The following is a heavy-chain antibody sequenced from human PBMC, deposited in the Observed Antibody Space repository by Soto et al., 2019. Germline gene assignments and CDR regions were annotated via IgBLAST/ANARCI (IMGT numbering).Heavy chain of an antibody. CDR3: ARDGGILRFLEWPEYYYMDV. J-gene: IGHJ6*03. D-gene: IGHD3-3*01. CDR2: IWYDGSNK. Sequence: QVQLVESGGGVVQPGRSLRLSCAASGFTFSSYGMHWVRQAPGKGLEWVAVIWYDGSNKYYADSVKGRFTISRDNSKKTLYLQMNSLRAEDTAVYYCARDGGILRFLEWPEYYYMDVWGKGTTVTVSS. V-gene: IGHV3-33*01. CDR1: GFTFSSYG.